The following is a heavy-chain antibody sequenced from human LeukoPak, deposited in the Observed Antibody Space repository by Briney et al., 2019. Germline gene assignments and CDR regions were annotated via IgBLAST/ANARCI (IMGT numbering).Heavy chain of an antibody. CDR3: ASYVSGFDS. D-gene: IGHD3-10*01. CDR2: FDPEDGEI. J-gene: IGHJ5*01. Sequence: ASVTVSCKVSGNTLTELSMHWVRQAPGKGLEWMGGFDPEDGEIIYAQKFQGRVTMTEDTSADTAYMELSSLRSEDTAVYFCASYVSGFDSWGQGTLVTVTS. CDR1: GNTLTELS. V-gene: IGHV1-24*01.